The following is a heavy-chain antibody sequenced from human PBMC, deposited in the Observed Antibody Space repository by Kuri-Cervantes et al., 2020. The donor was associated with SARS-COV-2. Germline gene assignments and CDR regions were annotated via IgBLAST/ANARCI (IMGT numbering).Heavy chain of an antibody. V-gene: IGHV1-69*05. CDR1: GYTFTSYY. CDR3: ASGGYSYGWPSMAYCGGDCYSGFVY. Sequence: SVKVSCKESGYTFTSYYMHWVRQDPGQGLEWMGGIIPIFGTANYAQKFQGRVTITTDESTSTAYMELSSLRSEDTAVYYCASGGYSYGWPSMAYCGGDCYSGFVYWGQGTLVTVSS. J-gene: IGHJ4*02. D-gene: IGHD2-21*01. CDR2: IIPIFGTA.